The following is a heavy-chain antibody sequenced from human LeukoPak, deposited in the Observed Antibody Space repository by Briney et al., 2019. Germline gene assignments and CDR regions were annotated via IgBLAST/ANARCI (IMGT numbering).Heavy chain of an antibody. CDR1: GFTFSSYW. J-gene: IGHJ5*02. CDR3: ASRSINWYRGNWFDP. Sequence: GGSLRLSCAASGFTFSSYWMHWVRQAPGKGLVWVSRINTDGSSTSYADSVKGRFTISRDNAKNTLYLQMDGLRAEDTAVYYCASRSINWYRGNWFDPWGQGTLVTVSS. CDR2: INTDGSST. V-gene: IGHV3-74*01. D-gene: IGHD1/OR15-1a*01.